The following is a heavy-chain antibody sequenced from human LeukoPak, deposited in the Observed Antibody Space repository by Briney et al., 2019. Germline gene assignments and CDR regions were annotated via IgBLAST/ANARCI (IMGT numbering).Heavy chain of an antibody. CDR2: VTSSGST. J-gene: IGHJ4*02. CDR3: ARVRYDSTASYFDY. D-gene: IGHD3-22*01. V-gene: IGHV3-23*01. Sequence: GGSLRLSCAASGFTFSNYAMTWVRQAPGKGLEWVSAVTSSGSTYYADSVKGRFTISRDNSKNTLYLQVNSLRAEDTAVYYCARVRYDSTASYFDYWGQGTLSPSPQ. CDR1: GFTFSNYA.